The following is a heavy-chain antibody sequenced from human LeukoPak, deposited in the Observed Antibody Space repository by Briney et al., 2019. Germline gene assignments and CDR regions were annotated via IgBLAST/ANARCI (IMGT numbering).Heavy chain of an antibody. D-gene: IGHD5-18*01. Sequence: SETLSLTCTVSGGSISSSSYYWGWIRQPPGKGLEWIGGIYYSGSTYYNPSLKSRVTISVDTSKNQFSLKLSSVTAADTAVYYCARLVGYSYGSPPHRVLRYYYMDVWGKGTTVTVSS. J-gene: IGHJ6*03. CDR3: ARLVGYSYGSPPHRVLRYYYMDV. V-gene: IGHV4-39*07. CDR1: GGSISSSSYY. CDR2: IYYSGST.